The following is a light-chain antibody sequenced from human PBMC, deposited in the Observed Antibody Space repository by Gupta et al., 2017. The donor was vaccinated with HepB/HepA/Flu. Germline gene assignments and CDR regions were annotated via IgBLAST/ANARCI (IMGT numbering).Light chain of an antibody. CDR3: SSYTSSSTV. J-gene: IGLJ2*01. Sequence: QSALTHPPSVSGSPGQSVTISCTGTSSDVGSYNRVSWYQQPPGTAPKLMIYEVSNRPSGVPDRFSGFKSGNTASLTISGLQAEDEADYYCSSYTSSSTVFGGGTKLTVL. CDR1: SSDVGSYNR. CDR2: EVS. V-gene: IGLV2-18*02.